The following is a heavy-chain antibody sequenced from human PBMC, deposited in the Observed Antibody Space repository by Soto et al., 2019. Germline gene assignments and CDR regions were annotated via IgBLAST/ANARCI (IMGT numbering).Heavy chain of an antibody. D-gene: IGHD1-26*01. CDR3: AAYSGSFYYGMDV. V-gene: IGHV5-51*01. Sequence: PGESLKISCKASGYSFTSYWIGWVRQMPGKGLEWMGIIYPGDSDTRYSPSFQGQVTISADKSISTAYLQWSSLKASDTAMYYCAAYSGSFYYGMDVWGHGTTVTVSS. CDR2: IYPGDSDT. CDR1: GYSFTSYW. J-gene: IGHJ6*02.